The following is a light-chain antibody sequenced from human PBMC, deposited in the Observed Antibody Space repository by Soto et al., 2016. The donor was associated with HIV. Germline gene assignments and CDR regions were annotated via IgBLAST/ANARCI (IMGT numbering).Light chain of an antibody. CDR2: DDD. J-gene: IGLJ3*02. V-gene: IGLV3-21*02. CDR1: NIGDRS. CDR3: QVWDSSSDHWV. Sequence: SYVLTQPPPVSVAPGETARITCEGNNIGDRSVHWYQQKPGQAPVLVVYDDDDRPSGIPERFSGSSSGNTATLTISRVEIGDEADYYCQVWDSSSDHWVFGGGTKLTVL.